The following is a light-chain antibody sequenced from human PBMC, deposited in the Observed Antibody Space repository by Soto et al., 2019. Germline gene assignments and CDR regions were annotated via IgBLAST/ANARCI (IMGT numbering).Light chain of an antibody. CDR3: SSYAGSMNLI. Sequence: QSVLTQPPSASGSPGQSVTISCTGSSSDVGGHNHVSWYQQHPGKAPKLMIYEVSKRPSGVPDRFSGSKSVNTASLPVSGLQAEDEADYYCSSYAGSMNLIFGGGTKLTV. J-gene: IGLJ2*01. V-gene: IGLV2-8*01. CDR2: EVS. CDR1: SSDVGGHNH.